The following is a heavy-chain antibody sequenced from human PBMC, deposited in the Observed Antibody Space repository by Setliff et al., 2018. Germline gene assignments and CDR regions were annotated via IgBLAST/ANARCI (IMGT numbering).Heavy chain of an antibody. CDR1: GYTLTNYY. CDR2: INPSGENT. D-gene: IGHD6-13*01. J-gene: IGHJ6*03. Sequence: ASVKVSCKASGYTLTNYYMHWVRQAPGQGLEWMGLINPSGENTNYAQKFQGRVNMTRDTSTSTVYMELRSLKSEDTATYFCARGLIAYASWYPNKHTYYYYMDVWGKGTTVTV. CDR3: ARGLIAYASWYPNKHTYYYYMDV. V-gene: IGHV1-46*01.